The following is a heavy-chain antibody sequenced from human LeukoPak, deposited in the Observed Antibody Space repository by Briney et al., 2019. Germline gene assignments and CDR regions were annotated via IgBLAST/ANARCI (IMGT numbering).Heavy chain of an antibody. Sequence: GGSLRLSCAASGFTFDDYAMHWVRQAPGKGLEWASGISWNSGSIGYADSVKGRFTISRDNAKNSLYLQMNSLRAEDTAVYYCARGITSGPRRYDVRNFDYWGQGTPVTVSS. J-gene: IGHJ4*02. CDR1: GFTFDDYA. V-gene: IGHV3-9*01. CDR2: ISWNSGSI. CDR3: ARGITSGPRRYDVRNFDY. D-gene: IGHD5-12*01.